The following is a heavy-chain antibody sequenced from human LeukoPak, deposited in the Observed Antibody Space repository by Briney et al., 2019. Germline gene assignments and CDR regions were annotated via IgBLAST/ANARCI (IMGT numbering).Heavy chain of an antibody. CDR2: ISSSSYI. CDR3: ARDRVELGDYYGSGSYYSFDY. J-gene: IGHJ4*02. CDR1: GFTFSSYS. V-gene: IGHV3-21*01. Sequence: GGSLRLSCAASGFTFSSYSMNWVRQAPGKGLEWVSSISSSSYIYYADSVKGRFTISRDNAKNSLYLQMSSLRAEDTAVYYCARDRVELGDYYGSGSYYSFDYWGQGTLVTVSS. D-gene: IGHD3-10*01.